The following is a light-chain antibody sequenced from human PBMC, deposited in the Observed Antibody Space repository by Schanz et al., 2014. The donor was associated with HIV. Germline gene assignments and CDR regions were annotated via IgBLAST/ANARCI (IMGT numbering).Light chain of an antibody. CDR3: QHYDISRGT. CDR2: GAS. CDR1: QSVSSNF. Sequence: EIVLTQSPGTLSLSLGERATLSCRASQSVSSNFLAWYQQKPNQAPRLLIFGASNRAIGIPDRFSGSGSGTDFTLTISRLEPEDFATYYCQHYDISRGTFGGGTRVEIK. V-gene: IGKV3-20*01. J-gene: IGKJ4*01.